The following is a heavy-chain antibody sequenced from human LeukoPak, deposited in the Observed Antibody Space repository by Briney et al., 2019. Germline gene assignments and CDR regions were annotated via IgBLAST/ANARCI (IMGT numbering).Heavy chain of an antibody. V-gene: IGHV3-23*01. CDR1: EFSFTNYA. J-gene: IGHJ4*02. Sequence: GGSLRLSCVGSEFSFTNYAMSWVRQAPGRGLEWVSSISGSGGGTYYADSVKGRFTISRDNSKNTLYPQMNSLRAEDTALYYCAKDRPQFCSSVSCYAFDYWGQGTLVTVSS. D-gene: IGHD2-2*01. CDR3: AKDRPQFCSSVSCYAFDY. CDR2: ISGSGGGT.